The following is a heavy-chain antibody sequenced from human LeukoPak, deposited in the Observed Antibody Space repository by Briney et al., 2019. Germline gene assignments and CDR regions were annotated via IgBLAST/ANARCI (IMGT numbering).Heavy chain of an antibody. Sequence: QPGRSLRLSCAASGFTFSRLGMHWVRQAPGKGLEWVAVIWYDGSNKYYADSVKGRFTISRDNSRNTLYLQMNSLRAEDTAMYYCARDPSGTHFDYWGQGTLVAVSS. D-gene: IGHD1-26*01. V-gene: IGHV3-33*01. J-gene: IGHJ4*02. CDR3: ARDPSGTHFDY. CDR1: GFTFSRLG. CDR2: IWYDGSNK.